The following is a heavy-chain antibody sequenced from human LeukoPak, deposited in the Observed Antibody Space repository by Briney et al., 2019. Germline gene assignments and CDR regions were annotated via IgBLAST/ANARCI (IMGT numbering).Heavy chain of an antibody. D-gene: IGHD5-24*01. CDR2: ISYDGSNK. CDR1: GFTFSSYG. J-gene: IGHJ4*02. Sequence: GGSLRLSCAASGFTFSSYGMHWVRQAPGKGLEWVAVISYDGSNKYYADSVKGRFTISRGNSKNTLYLQMNSLRAEDTAVYYCAKDRVEMATSYYFDYWGQGTLVTVSS. CDR3: AKDRVEMATSYYFDY. V-gene: IGHV3-30*18.